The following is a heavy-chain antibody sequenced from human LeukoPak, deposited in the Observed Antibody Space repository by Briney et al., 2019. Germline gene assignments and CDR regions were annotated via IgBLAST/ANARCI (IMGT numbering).Heavy chain of an antibody. Sequence: GGSLRLSCAASGFTFSSYSMNWVRQAPGKGLEWVSYISSSSSTIYYADSVKGRFTISRDNVKNSLYLQMNSLGAEDTAVYYCARDAPYYYDSSGYQDYWGQGTLVTVSS. J-gene: IGHJ4*02. V-gene: IGHV3-48*01. CDR1: GFTFSSYS. CDR3: ARDAPYYYDSSGYQDY. CDR2: ISSSSSTI. D-gene: IGHD3-22*01.